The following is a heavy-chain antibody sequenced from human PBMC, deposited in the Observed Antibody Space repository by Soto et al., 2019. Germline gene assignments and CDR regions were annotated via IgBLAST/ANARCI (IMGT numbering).Heavy chain of an antibody. CDR1: GGTFSSYA. J-gene: IGHJ4*02. CDR3: ARELEGYYDSSGYYSYYFDY. Sequence: ASVKVSCKASGGTFSSYAISWVRQAPGQGLEWMGGIIPIFGTANYAQKFQGRVTITADESTSTAYMELSSLRSEDTAVYYCARELEGYYDSSGYYSYYFDYWGQGTLVTVSS. D-gene: IGHD3-22*01. CDR2: IIPIFGTA. V-gene: IGHV1-69*13.